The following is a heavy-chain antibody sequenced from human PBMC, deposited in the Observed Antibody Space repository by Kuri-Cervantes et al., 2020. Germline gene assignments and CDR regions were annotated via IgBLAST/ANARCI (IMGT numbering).Heavy chain of an antibody. CDR3: AKQRPGGLFDS. CDR1: GFTFSSYA. Sequence: GESLKISCAASGFTFSSYAMHWVRQAPGKGLEWVSTIGGGGSVTHYADSVKGRFTISRDDSKSTLSLQMSSLRAEDTAVYYCAKQRPGGLFDSWGQGTLVTVSS. J-gene: IGHJ4*02. V-gene: IGHV3-23*01. CDR2: IGGGGSVT. D-gene: IGHD5-24*01.